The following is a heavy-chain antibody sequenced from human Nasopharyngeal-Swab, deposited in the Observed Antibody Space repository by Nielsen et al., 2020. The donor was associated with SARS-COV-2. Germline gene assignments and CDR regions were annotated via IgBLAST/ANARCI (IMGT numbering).Heavy chain of an antibody. D-gene: IGHD5-18*01. Sequence: ASVKVSCKASGYTFTSYHMHWVRQATGQGLEWMGIINPSGGSTSYAQKFQGRITMTRDTSTSTVYMELSSLRSEDTAVYYCARDWWIQVWLLDYWGQGTLVTVSS. V-gene: IGHV1-46*01. J-gene: IGHJ4*02. CDR2: INPSGGST. CDR3: ARDWWIQVWLLDY. CDR1: GYTFTSYH.